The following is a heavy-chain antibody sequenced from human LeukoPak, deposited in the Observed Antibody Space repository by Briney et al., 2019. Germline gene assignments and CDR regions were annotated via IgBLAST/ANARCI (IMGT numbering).Heavy chain of an antibody. CDR3: ARVLIAVAGDY. CDR2: INPNSGGT. D-gene: IGHD6-19*01. CDR1: GCTFTGYY. J-gene: IGHJ4*02. V-gene: IGHV1-2*06. Sequence: ASVKVSCKASGCTFTGYYMHWVRQAPGQGLEWMGRINPNSGGTNYAQKFQGRVTMTRDTSISTAYMELSRLRSDDTAVYYCARVLIAVAGDYWGQGTLVTVSS.